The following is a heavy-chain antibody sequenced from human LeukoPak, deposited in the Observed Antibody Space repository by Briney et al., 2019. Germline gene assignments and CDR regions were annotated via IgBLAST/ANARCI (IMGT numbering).Heavy chain of an antibody. CDR1: GYSISSGYY. Sequence: SETLSLTCTVSGYSISSGYYWGWIRQPPGKGLEWIGSIYHSGSTYYNPSLKSRVTISVDASKNQFSLKLSSVTAADTAVYYCARDQLYCSSTSCYVDWFDPWGQGTLVTVSS. J-gene: IGHJ5*02. V-gene: IGHV4-38-2*02. CDR3: ARDQLYCSSTSCYVDWFDP. D-gene: IGHD2-2*01. CDR2: IYHSGST.